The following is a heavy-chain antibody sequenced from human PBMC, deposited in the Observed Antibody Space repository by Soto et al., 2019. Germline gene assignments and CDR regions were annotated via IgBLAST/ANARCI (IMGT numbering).Heavy chain of an antibody. J-gene: IGHJ5*02. V-gene: IGHV3-9*01. D-gene: IGHD3-3*01. CDR2: VSWDSGNI. CDR3: AKNCDLGKCGVCPDKSPFGP. Sequence: EVHLVESGGGLVQPGGSLRLSCAASGFTFDDYAMHWVRLVPGKGLEWVSGVSWDSGNIAYADAVRGRFTISRDNAKNAEYLQMNSLGEDDTAFDYCAKNCDLGKCGVCPDKSPFGPWGQGTLVTVSS. CDR1: GFTFDDYA.